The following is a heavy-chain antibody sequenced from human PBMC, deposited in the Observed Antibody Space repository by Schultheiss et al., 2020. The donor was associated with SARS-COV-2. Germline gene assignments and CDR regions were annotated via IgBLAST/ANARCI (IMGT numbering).Heavy chain of an antibody. CDR3: ARDSGIAVAV. Sequence: SETLSLTCTVSGGSISSYSWSWIRQPPGKGLEWIGYIYYSGSTNYNPSLKSRVTISVDTSKNQFSLKLSSVTAADTAVYYCARDSGIAVAVWGQGTLVTVSS. V-gene: IGHV4-59*01. CDR1: GGSISSYS. J-gene: IGHJ4*02. D-gene: IGHD6-19*01. CDR2: IYYSGST.